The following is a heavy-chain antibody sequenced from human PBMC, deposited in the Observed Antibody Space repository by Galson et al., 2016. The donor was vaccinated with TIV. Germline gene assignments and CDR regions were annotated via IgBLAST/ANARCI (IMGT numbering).Heavy chain of an antibody. CDR2: FIPLFGTA. CDR1: GDTFSSYP. D-gene: IGHD5-18*01. V-gene: IGHV1-69*05. CDR3: AKDRNTAMDTYHYYYGMDV. J-gene: IGHJ6*02. Sequence: SVKVSCKASGDTFSSYPFNWVRQAPGQGLEWVGVFIPLFGTANYAQKFQGRVTISTDRPTSTLYMEVRSLRSEDTAVYYCAKDRNTAMDTYHYYYGMDVWGQGTTVIVSS.